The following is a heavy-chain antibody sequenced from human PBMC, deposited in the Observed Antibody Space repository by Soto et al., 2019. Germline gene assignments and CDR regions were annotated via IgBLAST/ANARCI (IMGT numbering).Heavy chain of an antibody. CDR1: GYTFTSYY. V-gene: IGHV1-46*01. Sequence: ASVKVSCKASGYTFTSYYMHWVRQAPGQGLEWMGIINPSGGSTSYAQKFQGRVTMTRDTSTSTVYMELSSLRSEDTAVYYCARDRHLLTYYYGSGSYPLDYWGQGTLVTVSS. CDR2: INPSGGST. J-gene: IGHJ4*02. D-gene: IGHD3-10*01. CDR3: ARDRHLLTYYYGSGSYPLDY.